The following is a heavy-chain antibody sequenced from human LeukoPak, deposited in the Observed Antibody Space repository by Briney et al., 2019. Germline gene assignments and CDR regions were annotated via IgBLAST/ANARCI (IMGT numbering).Heavy chain of an antibody. CDR2: INNSGST. V-gene: IGHV4-34*01. J-gene: IGHJ2*01. D-gene: IGHD2-2*01. CDR3: ARDVNSVVARSYWYFDL. Sequence: SETLSLTCAVYGGSFSGYYWSWVRQTPGKGLEWVGEINNSGSTNYNPSLKSRVTISVDTSKNQFSLKLSSVTAADTAVYYCARDVNSVVARSYWYFDLWGRGTLVTVSS. CDR1: GGSFSGYY.